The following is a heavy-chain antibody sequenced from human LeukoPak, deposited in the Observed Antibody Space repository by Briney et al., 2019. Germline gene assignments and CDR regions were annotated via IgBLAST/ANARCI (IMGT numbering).Heavy chain of an antibody. Sequence: PSETLSLTCAVYGGSFSGYYWSWIRRPPGKGLEWIGEINHSGSTNYNPSLKSRVTISVDTSKNQFSLKLSSVTAADTAVYYCARGFWSDYWGQGTLVTVSS. CDR3: ARGFWSDY. CDR1: GGSFSGYY. D-gene: IGHD3-3*01. J-gene: IGHJ4*02. CDR2: INHSGST. V-gene: IGHV4-34*01.